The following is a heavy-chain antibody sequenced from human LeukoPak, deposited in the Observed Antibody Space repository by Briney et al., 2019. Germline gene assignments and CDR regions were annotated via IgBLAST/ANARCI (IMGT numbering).Heavy chain of an antibody. V-gene: IGHV4-59*08. J-gene: IGHJ4*02. Sequence: SETLSLTCIVSGGSISNYYWTWIRQPPGKGLEWIGYIYYSGSTNYNPSLKSRVTISVDTSKNQFSLELTSVTAADTAVYYCARQAGSYAFYYYDYWGQGTLVTVSS. CDR3: ARQAGSYAFYYYDY. CDR1: GGSISNYY. D-gene: IGHD2-2*01. CDR2: IYYSGST.